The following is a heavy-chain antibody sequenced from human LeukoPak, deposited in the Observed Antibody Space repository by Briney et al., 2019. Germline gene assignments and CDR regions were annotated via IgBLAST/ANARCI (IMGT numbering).Heavy chain of an antibody. D-gene: IGHD2-15*01. J-gene: IGHJ5*02. Sequence: GGSLRLSCTASGFTFGDNAMSWVRQAPGKGPEWVGFITSKAYGGTTEYAASVKGRFTISRDDSQNIAYQQMNSLKTEDTAVYYCSRFTYCSGGSCCFDPWGQGTLVTGSS. V-gene: IGHV3-49*04. CDR3: SRFTYCSGGSCCFDP. CDR2: ITSKAYGGTT. CDR1: GFTFGDNA.